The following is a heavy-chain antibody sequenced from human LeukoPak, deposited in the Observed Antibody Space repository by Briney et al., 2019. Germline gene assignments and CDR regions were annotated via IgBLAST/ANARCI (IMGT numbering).Heavy chain of an antibody. CDR3: AKEWSTVTYYYYYYGMDV. D-gene: IGHD4-17*01. CDR2: ISGSGGST. Sequence: GGSLRLSCAASGFTFSSYAMSWVRQAPGKGLEWVSAISGSGGSTYYADSVKGRFTISRDNSKNTLYLQMNSLRAEDTAVYYCAKEWSTVTYYYYYYGMDVWGQGTTVTVSS. V-gene: IGHV3-23*01. J-gene: IGHJ6*02. CDR1: GFTFSSYA.